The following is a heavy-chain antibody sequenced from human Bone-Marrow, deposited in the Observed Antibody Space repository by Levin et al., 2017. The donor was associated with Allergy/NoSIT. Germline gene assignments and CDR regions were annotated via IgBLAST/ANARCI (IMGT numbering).Heavy chain of an antibody. D-gene: IGHD6-13*01. V-gene: IGHV1-69*01. Sequence: KHGESLKISCKASGGTLRSYTINWVRQAPGHGLEWMGGIVPVFDTTKSAQNFQDRVTFTADESTSTAYMELSSLRFEDTAIYYCARGVRSSWYTDYLDTWGPGTLVTVSS. J-gene: IGHJ5*02. CDR2: IVPVFDTT. CDR3: ARGVRSSWYTDYLDT. CDR1: GGTLRSYT.